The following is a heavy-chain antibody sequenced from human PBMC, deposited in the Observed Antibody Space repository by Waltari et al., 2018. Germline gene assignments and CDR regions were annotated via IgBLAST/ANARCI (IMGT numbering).Heavy chain of an antibody. D-gene: IGHD3-9*01. CDR3: ARPRGGYFDWLLSEFDY. J-gene: IGHJ4*02. CDR2: INPNSGGT. V-gene: IGHV1-2*06. Sequence: QVQLVQSGAEVKKPGASVKVSCKASGYTFTGYYMHWVRQAPGQGLEWMGRINPNSGGTNDAQKFQGRVTMTRDTSISTAYMELSRLRSDDTAVYYCARPRGGYFDWLLSEFDYWGQGTLVTVSS. CDR1: GYTFTGYY.